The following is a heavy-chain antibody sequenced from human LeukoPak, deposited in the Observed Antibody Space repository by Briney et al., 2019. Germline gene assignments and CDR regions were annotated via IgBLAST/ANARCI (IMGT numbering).Heavy chain of an antibody. CDR2: INPDSGGT. D-gene: IGHD7-27*01. CDR1: GYTFTGYY. V-gene: IGHV1-2*02. Sequence: GASVKVSCKASGYTFTGYYIHWVRQAPGQGLEWMGWINPDSGGTIYVQKFQGRVTMTRDSPISTVYMELRKLSSDDTAVYYCARGPNWGLDYWGQGTLVTVSS. CDR3: ARGPNWGLDY. J-gene: IGHJ4*02.